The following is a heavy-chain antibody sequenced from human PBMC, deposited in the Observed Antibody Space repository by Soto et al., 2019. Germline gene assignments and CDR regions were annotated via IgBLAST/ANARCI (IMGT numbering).Heavy chain of an antibody. CDR1: GGSFSGYY. Sequence: PSETLSLTCAVYGGSFSGYYWCWIRQPPGKGLEWIGEINHSGSTNYNPSLKSRVTISVDTSKNQFSLKLSSVTAADTAVYYCARSSPQSDYGDYVEYWGQVTLVTVSS. D-gene: IGHD4-17*01. V-gene: IGHV4-34*01. CDR3: ARSSPQSDYGDYVEY. J-gene: IGHJ4*02. CDR2: INHSGST.